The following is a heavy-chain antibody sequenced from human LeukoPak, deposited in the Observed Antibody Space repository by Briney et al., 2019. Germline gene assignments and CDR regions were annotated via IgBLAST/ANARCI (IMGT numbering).Heavy chain of an antibody. V-gene: IGHV1-2*02. CDR2: INPDSGGT. CDR1: GYTFTGYF. Sequence: ASVKVSCKTSGYTFTGYFIHWVRQAPGQGLEWMGWINPDSGGTSYAQKFQARVTLTRDTSISTAHMELRRLRSDDTAMYYCASDYYESSGYWGQGTLVTVSS. D-gene: IGHD3-22*01. CDR3: ASDYYESSGY. J-gene: IGHJ4*02.